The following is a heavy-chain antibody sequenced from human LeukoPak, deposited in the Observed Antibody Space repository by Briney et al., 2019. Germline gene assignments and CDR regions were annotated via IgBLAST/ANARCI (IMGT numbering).Heavy chain of an antibody. CDR1: GYTFTGYY. Sequence: GASVKVSCKASGYTFTGYYMHWVRQAPGQGLEWMGWINPNSGGRNYAQKFQGRVTMTKDTSISTAYMQLSRLRSDDTAVYYCARSRWLQLDAFDIWGQGTMVTVSS. J-gene: IGHJ3*02. D-gene: IGHD5-24*01. CDR2: INPNSGGR. CDR3: ARSRWLQLDAFDI. V-gene: IGHV1-2*02.